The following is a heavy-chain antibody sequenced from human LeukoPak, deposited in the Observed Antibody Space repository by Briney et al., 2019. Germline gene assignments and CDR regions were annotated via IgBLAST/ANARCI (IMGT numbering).Heavy chain of an antibody. CDR3: ARAHYDFWSGPGEY. J-gene: IGHJ4*02. CDR1: GGSINSGDYY. CDR2: IYYSGST. D-gene: IGHD3-3*01. Sequence: SQTLSLTCTVSGGSINSGDYYWSWIRQPPGKGLEWVGYIYYSGSTFYNPSLKSRVTISVDTSKNRFSLKLSSVTAADTAVYYCARAHYDFWSGPGEYWGQGTLVTVSS. V-gene: IGHV4-30-4*01.